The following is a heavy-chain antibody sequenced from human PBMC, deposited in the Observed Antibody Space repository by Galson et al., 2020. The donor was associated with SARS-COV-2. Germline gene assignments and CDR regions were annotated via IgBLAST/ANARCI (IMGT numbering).Heavy chain of an antibody. Sequence: ASETLSLTCTVSGGSISSYYWSWIRQPPGKGLEWIGYIYYSGSTNYNPSLKSRVTISVDTSKNQFSLKLSSVTAADTAVYYCARVGYFNWFDPWGQGTLVTVSS. J-gene: IGHJ5*02. D-gene: IGHD6-13*01. CDR3: ARVGYFNWFDP. CDR1: GGSISSYY. V-gene: IGHV4-59*01. CDR2: IYYSGST.